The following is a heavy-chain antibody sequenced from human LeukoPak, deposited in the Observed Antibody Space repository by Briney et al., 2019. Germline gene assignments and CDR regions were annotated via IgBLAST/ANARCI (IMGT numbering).Heavy chain of an antibody. V-gene: IGHV1-2*02. Sequence: ASVKASCKASGYTFTGYYMHWVRQAPGQGLEWMGWINPNSGGTNYAQKFQGRVTMTRDTSISTAYMELSRLRSDDTAVYYCARDLWVATIGFDYWGQGTLVTVSS. CDR3: ARDLWVATIGFDY. D-gene: IGHD5-12*01. CDR2: INPNSGGT. J-gene: IGHJ4*02. CDR1: GYTFTGYY.